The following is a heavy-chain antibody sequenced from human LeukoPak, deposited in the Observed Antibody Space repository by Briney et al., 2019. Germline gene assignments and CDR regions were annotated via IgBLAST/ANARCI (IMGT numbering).Heavy chain of an antibody. J-gene: IGHJ4*02. D-gene: IGHD5-18*01. CDR2: IYSSGTT. CDR1: GGSIRSYN. CDR3: ARERVDIAMGFDY. V-gene: IGHV4-4*07. Sequence: SETLSLTCTVSGGSIRSYNWHWIRQPAGKGLEWLGRIYSSGTTNYNASLMSRVTMSLDKSKSQFFLNLTSVTAADTAVYYCARERVDIAMGFDYWGQGSLVIVSS.